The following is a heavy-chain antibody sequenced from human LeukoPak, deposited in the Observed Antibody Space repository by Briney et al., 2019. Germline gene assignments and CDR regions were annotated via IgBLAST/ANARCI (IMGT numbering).Heavy chain of an antibody. D-gene: IGHD4-17*01. CDR3: ARLGAPKFEA. V-gene: IGHV4-34*01. J-gene: IGHJ5*02. Sequence: PSETLSLTCAVYGGSFSGYYWSWIRQPPGKGLEWIGEINHSGSTNYNPSLKSRVTISVDTSKNQFSLKLSSVTAADTAVYYCARLGAPKFEAWGQGTLVTVSS. CDR1: GGSFSGYY. CDR2: INHSGST.